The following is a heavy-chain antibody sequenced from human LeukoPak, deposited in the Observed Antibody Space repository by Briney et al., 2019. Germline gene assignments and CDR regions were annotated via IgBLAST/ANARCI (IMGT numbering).Heavy chain of an antibody. CDR1: GFTFSSYS. D-gene: IGHD6-6*01. J-gene: IGHJ4*02. Sequence: PGESLRLSCAASGFTFSSYSMNWVRQAPGKGLEWVSGISWNRGSIGYADSVKGRFTISRDNAESSLYLQMNSLRPEDTALYYCTKDTTYSTSSFDFWGQGILVAVSS. V-gene: IGHV3-9*01. CDR3: TKDTTYSTSSFDF. CDR2: ISWNRGSI.